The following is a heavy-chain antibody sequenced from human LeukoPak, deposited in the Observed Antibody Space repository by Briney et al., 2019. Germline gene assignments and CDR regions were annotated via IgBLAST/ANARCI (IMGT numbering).Heavy chain of an antibody. CDR3: ARGGAGAWVDP. CDR2: INHSGST. D-gene: IGHD3-10*01. J-gene: IGHJ5*02. V-gene: IGHV4-34*01. CDR1: GGSLSGYY. Sequence: SETLSLTCAVYGGSLSGYYWSWIRQPPGKGLGWIGEINHSGSTNYNPSLKSRVTISVDTPKNQFSLKLTSVTAADTAVYYCARGGAGAWVDPWGPRKLVTVSS.